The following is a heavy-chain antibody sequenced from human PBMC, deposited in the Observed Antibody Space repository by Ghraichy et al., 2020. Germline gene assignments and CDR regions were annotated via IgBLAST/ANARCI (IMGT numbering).Heavy chain of an antibody. CDR3: ASNLDSSGYSHAFDI. V-gene: IGHV3-30*04. CDR1: GFTFSSYA. CDR2: ISYDGSNK. Sequence: GGSLRLSCAASGFTFSSYAMHWVRQAPGKGLEWVAVISYDGSNKYYADSVKGRFTISRDNSKNTLYLQMNSLRAEDTAVYYCASNLDSSGYSHAFDIWGQGTMVTVSS. D-gene: IGHD3-22*01. J-gene: IGHJ3*02.